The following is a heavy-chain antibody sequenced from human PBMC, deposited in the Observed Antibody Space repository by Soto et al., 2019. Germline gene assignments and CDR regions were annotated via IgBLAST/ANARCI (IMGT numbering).Heavy chain of an antibody. Sequence: QVQLVESGGGLVKPGGSLRLSCAASGFTSSDYYMSWIRQAPGKGLEYISYISDSGNTIYNADSVRGPFTISRDNAKNSLSLQMNSLRAEDTAVYYCAGDRKNSWYGRGYHYYGMDVWGQGTTVIVSS. CDR3: AGDRKNSWYGRGYHYYGMDV. V-gene: IGHV3-11*01. CDR1: GFTSSDYY. CDR2: ISDSGNTI. D-gene: IGHD6-13*01. J-gene: IGHJ6*02.